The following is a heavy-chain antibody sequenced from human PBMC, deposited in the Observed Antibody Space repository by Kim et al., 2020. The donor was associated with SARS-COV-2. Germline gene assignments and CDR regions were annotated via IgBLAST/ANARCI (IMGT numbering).Heavy chain of an antibody. CDR2: NNAGNGNT. D-gene: IGHD2-15*01. V-gene: IGHV1-3*01. Sequence: ASVKVSCKASGYTFTSYAMHWVRQAPGQRLEWMGWNNAGNGNTKYSQKFQGRVTITRDTSASTAYMELSSLRSEDTAVYYCARDGVGYCSGGSCYAGMDVWGQGTTVTVSS. J-gene: IGHJ6*02. CDR1: GYTFTSYA. CDR3: ARDGVGYCSGGSCYAGMDV.